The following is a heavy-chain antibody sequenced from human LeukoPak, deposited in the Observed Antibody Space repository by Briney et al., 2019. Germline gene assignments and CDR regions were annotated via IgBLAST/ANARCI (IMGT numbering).Heavy chain of an antibody. V-gene: IGHV3-21*01. J-gene: IGHJ3*02. Sequence: GGSLRLSCAASGFTLNTYSINWVRQAPGKGLEWVSSISTSSSYIYYADSVKGRFTISRDNARNSLYLQMNSLRAEDTAVYYCARGASVVAGNDNAFDIWGQGTMVTVSS. D-gene: IGHD6-19*01. CDR1: GFTLNTYS. CDR2: ISTSSSYI. CDR3: ARGASVVAGNDNAFDI.